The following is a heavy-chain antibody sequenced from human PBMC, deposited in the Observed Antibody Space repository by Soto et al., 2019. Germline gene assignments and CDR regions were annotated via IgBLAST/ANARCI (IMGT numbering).Heavy chain of an antibody. CDR1: DFTFSNYW. CDR3: ARAVATINPDY. J-gene: IGHJ4*02. D-gene: IGHD5-12*01. V-gene: IGHV3-74*03. CDR2: IKSDGTTT. Sequence: AGGSLRLSCAASDFTFSNYWMHWVRQAPGEGLEWVSVIKSDGTTTKYADSVRGRFTVSRDNAKNTLYLQMNSLRAEDTAVYYCARAVATINPDYWGQGTLVTVSS.